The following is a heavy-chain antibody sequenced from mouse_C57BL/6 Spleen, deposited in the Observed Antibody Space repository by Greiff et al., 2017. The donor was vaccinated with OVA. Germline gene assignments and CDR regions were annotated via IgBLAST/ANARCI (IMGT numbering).Heavy chain of an antibody. V-gene: IGHV1-55*01. J-gene: IGHJ2*01. CDR1: GYTFTSYW. D-gene: IGHD1-1*01. CDR2: IYPGSGST. CDR3: ARSYYGSSYLDY. Sequence: QVQLQQPGAELVKPGASVKMSCKASGYTFTSYWITWVKQRPGQGLEWIGDIYPGSGSTNYNEKFKSKATLTVDTSSSTAYMQLSRLTSEDSAVYYCARSYYGSSYLDYWGQGTTLTVSS.